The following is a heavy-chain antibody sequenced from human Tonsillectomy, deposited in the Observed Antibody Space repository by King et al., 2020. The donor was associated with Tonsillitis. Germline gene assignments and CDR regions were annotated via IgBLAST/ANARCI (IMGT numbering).Heavy chain of an antibody. CDR3: AXVPYGXWXDXXYYYXMDV. CDR2: ISSSNSYT. Sequence: VQLVESGGGLVKPGGSLRLSCAASGFTFSDYYMSWIRQAPGKGLEWVSHISSSNSYTNYADSVKGRXTXSRDNAKNSXYLQMNSLRAEDTAVYYCAXVPYGXWXDXXYYYXMDVWGQXTXVTVSS. V-gene: IGHV3-11*06. J-gene: IGHJ6*02. CDR1: GFTFSDYY. D-gene: IGHD4-17*01.